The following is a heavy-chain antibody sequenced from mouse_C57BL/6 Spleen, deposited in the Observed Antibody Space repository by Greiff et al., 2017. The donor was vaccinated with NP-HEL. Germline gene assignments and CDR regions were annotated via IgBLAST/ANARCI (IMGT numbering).Heavy chain of an antibody. Sequence: EVHLVESGPGLVKPSQSLSLTCSVTGYSITSGYYWNWIRQFPGNKLEWMGYISYDGSNNYNPSLKNRISITRDTSKNQFFLKLNSVTTEDTATYYCARDTRAFYYSNYPLFDYWGQGTTLTVSS. CDR3: ARDTRAFYYSNYPLFDY. J-gene: IGHJ2*01. D-gene: IGHD2-5*01. CDR1: GYSITSGYY. CDR2: ISYDGSN. V-gene: IGHV3-6*01.